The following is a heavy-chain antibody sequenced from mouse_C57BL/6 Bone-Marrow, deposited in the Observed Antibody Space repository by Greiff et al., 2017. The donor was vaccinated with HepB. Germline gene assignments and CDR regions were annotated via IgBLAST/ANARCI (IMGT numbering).Heavy chain of an antibody. CDR1: GYSITSDY. CDR3: ARWIYYGNTYWYFDV. Sequence: EVQLQQSGPGLAKPSQPLSLTCSVTGYSITSDYWNWIRKFPGNKLEYMGYISYSGSTYYNPSLKSRISITRDTSKNQYYLQLNSVTTEDTATYYCARWIYYGNTYWYFDVWGTGTTVTVSS. CDR2: ISYSGST. D-gene: IGHD2-1*01. J-gene: IGHJ1*03. V-gene: IGHV3-8*01.